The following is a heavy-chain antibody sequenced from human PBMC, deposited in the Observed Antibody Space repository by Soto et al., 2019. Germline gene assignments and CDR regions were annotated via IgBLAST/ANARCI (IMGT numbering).Heavy chain of an antibody. J-gene: IGHJ5*02. D-gene: IGHD6-6*01. CDR1: GFTFDDYA. CDR3: AKDIGQLPSGGFDP. V-gene: IGHV3-9*01. CDR2: ISWNSGSI. Sequence: GGSLRLSCAASGFTFDDYAMHWVRQAPGKGLEWVSGISWNSGSIGYADSVKGRFTISRDNAKNSLYLQMNSLRAEDTALYYCAKDIGQLPSGGFDPWGQGTLVTVSS.